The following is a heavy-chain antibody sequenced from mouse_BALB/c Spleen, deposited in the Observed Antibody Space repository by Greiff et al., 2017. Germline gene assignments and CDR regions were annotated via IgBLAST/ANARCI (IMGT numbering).Heavy chain of an antibody. CDR2: IDPSDSET. CDR1: GYTFTSYW. V-gene: IGHV1-69*02. J-gene: IGHJ3*01. D-gene: IGHD1-1*01. CDR3: AREDYGSSYGFAY. Sequence: VQLQQPGAELVKPGAPVKLSCKASGYTFTSYWMNWVKQRPGRGLEWIGRIDPSDSETHYNQKFKDKATLTVDKSSSTAYIQLSSLTSEDSAVYYCAREDYGSSYGFAYWGQGTLVTVSA.